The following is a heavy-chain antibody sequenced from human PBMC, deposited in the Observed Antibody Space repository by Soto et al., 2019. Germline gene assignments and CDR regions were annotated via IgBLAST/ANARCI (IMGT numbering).Heavy chain of an antibody. Sequence: QVHLVQSGAEVKKPGAPVRVSCKASGYDFNNDYIHWVRQAPGQGLEWLGVIDPSGGNTRYAQNFQDRVIMTRHTSTSTAHMELRSLRSEDTAVYYCARDDESSGWFEYYYGMDVWGQGTTVIVSS. CDR2: IDPSGGNT. CDR3: ARDDESSGWFEYYYGMDV. J-gene: IGHJ6*02. V-gene: IGHV1-46*02. D-gene: IGHD6-19*01. CDR1: GYDFNNDY.